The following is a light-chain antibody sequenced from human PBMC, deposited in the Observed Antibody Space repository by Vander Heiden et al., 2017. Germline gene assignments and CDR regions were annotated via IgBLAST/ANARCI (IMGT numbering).Light chain of an antibody. CDR1: QSVSSN. CDR2: GAS. J-gene: IGKJ1*01. V-gene: IGKV3-15*01. CDR3: QQYNNWPRT. Sequence: IAMTQSPATLSVSPGEKATLSCRASQSVSSNLAWYQQKPGQAPRLLIYGASTRATGIPARFSGSGSGTEFTLTISSLQSEDFAVYYCQQYNNWPRTFGQGTKVEIK.